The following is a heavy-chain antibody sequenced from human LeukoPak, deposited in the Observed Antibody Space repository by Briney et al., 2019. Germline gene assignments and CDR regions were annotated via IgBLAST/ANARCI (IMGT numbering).Heavy chain of an antibody. CDR1: GGSFSGYY. CDR2: INHSGST. V-gene: IGHV4-34*01. D-gene: IGHD2-2*01. CDR3: ARRPYCSSTSCYYVAGYYYYGMDV. Sequence: SETLSLTCAVYGGSFSGYYWSWIRQPPGKGLEWIGEINHSGSTNYNPSLKSRVTISVDTSKNQFSLKLSSVTAADTAVYYCARRPYCSSTSCYYVAGYYYYGMDVWGQGTTVTVSS. J-gene: IGHJ6*02.